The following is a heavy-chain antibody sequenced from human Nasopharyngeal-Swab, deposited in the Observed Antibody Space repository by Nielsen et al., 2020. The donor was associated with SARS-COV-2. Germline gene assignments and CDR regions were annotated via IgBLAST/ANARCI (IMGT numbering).Heavy chain of an antibody. V-gene: IGHV7-4-1*02. CDR3: ASHYDSSGYYYRFLGAFDI. Sequence: WVGQAPGQGLEWMGWINTNTGNPTYAQGFTGRFVLSLDTSVSTAYLQISSLKAEDTAVYYCASHYDSSGYYYRFLGAFDIWGQGTMVTVSS. D-gene: IGHD3-22*01. J-gene: IGHJ3*02. CDR2: INTNTGNP.